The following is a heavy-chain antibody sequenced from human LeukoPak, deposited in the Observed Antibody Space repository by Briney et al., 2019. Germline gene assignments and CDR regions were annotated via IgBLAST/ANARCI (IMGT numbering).Heavy chain of an antibody. CDR1: GGSISSYY. Sequence: SETLSLTCTVSGGSISSYYWSWIRQPPGKGLEWIGYIYYSGSTNYNHSLKSRVTISVDTSKNQFSLKLSSVTAADTAVYYCASAGATGYYYYMDVWGKGTTVTVSS. J-gene: IGHJ6*03. CDR2: IYYSGST. CDR3: ASAGATGYYYYMDV. V-gene: IGHV4-59*01. D-gene: IGHD5-12*01.